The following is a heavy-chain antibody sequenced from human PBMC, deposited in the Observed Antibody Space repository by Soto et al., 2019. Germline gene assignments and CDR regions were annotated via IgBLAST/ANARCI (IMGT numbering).Heavy chain of an antibody. Sequence: SGGSLRLSXWGSGFTFTRYSMNWVRPAPGKGLEWVSSISSTTNYIYYGDSMKGRFTISRDNAKNSLYLEMNSLRAEDTAVYYCARESEDLTSNFDYWGQGTLVTVSS. CDR2: ISSTTNYI. J-gene: IGHJ4*02. CDR1: GFTFTRYS. CDR3: ARESEDLTSNFDY. V-gene: IGHV3-21*06.